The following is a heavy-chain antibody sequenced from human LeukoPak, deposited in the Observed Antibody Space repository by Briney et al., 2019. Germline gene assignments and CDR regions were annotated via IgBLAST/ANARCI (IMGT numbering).Heavy chain of an antibody. J-gene: IGHJ4*02. V-gene: IGHV4-61*02. CDR1: GSSISSGSYY. CDR2: IYTSGST. D-gene: IGHD4-17*01. CDR3: AREWETTVTIGDYFDY. Sequence: SETLCLTCTVSGSSISSGSYYWSWIRQPAGKGLEWIGRIYTSGSTNYNPSLKSRVTISVDTSKNQFSLKLSSVTAADTAVYYCAREWETTVTIGDYFDYWGQGTLVTVSS.